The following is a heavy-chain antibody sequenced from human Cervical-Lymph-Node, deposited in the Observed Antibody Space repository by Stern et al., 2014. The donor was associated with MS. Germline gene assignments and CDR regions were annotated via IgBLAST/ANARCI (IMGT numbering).Heavy chain of an antibody. CDR3: ARDDDYTRRAIDY. CDR2: ISPYNGNT. Sequence: QVQLVYSGAEVKKPGASVNVSCKTSGYTFTYYAISWIRQAPGQGLEWVGWISPYNGNTNFVQKLQGRVAMTTDTSTSTAYMELRSLRSDDTAVYYCARDDDYTRRAIDYWGQGTLVTVSS. D-gene: IGHD4-11*01. CDR1: GYTFTYYA. J-gene: IGHJ4*02. V-gene: IGHV1-18*01.